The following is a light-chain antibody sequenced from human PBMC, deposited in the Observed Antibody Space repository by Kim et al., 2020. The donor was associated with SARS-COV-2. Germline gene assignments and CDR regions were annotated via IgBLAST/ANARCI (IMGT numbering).Light chain of an antibody. CDR1: QSVNSN. V-gene: IGKV3-15*01. CDR3: QQYNNWPRT. Sequence: EIVMTQFPATLSVSPGERATLSCRASQSVNSNLAWYQQKPGQAPRVLIYGASTRATDIPARFSGSGSGTEFTLTISSLQSEDFAVYYCQQYNNWPRTFGQGTKVEIK. CDR2: GAS. J-gene: IGKJ1*01.